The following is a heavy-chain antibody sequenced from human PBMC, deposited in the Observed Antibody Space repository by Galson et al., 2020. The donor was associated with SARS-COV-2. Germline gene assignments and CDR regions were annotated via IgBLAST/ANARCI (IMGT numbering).Heavy chain of an antibody. D-gene: IGHD4-17*01. V-gene: IGHV3-9*01. J-gene: IGHJ6*02. Sequence: GGSLRLSCAASGFTFDDYAMHWVRQAPGKGLEWVSGISWNSGSIGYADSVKGRFTISRDNAKNSLYLQMNSLRAEDTALYYCAKDIASGDSMVYYYYGMDVWGQGTTVTVSS. CDR3: AKDIASGDSMVYYYYGMDV. CDR1: GFTFDDYA. CDR2: ISWNSGSI.